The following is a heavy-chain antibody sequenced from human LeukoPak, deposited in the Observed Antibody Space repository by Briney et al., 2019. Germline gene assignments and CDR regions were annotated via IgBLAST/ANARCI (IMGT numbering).Heavy chain of an antibody. CDR3: ARDISTFSGTFPGGDH. V-gene: IGHV1-46*02. D-gene: IGHD1-26*01. CDR1: GYTFNRSF. Sequence: GASVKVSCKASGYTFNRSFIHWVGQAREQGFVWRGIFNPSDGYTTYAQKFQGRVTMTRDMSTSTVYMELSSLTSDDTAMYFCARDISTFSGTFPGGDHWGQGTLVTVSS. CDR2: FNPSDGYT. J-gene: IGHJ4*02.